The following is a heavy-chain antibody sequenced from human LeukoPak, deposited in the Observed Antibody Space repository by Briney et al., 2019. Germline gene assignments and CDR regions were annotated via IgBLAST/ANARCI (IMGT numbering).Heavy chain of an antibody. CDR3: ARSGAYYDSSGYSLIDY. J-gene: IGHJ4*02. V-gene: IGHV1-18*01. D-gene: IGHD3-22*01. CDR1: GYTFTSYG. Sequence: ASVKVSCKASGYTFTSYGISWVRQAPGQGLEWMGWISAYNGNTNYAQKLQGRVTMTTDTSTSTAYMGLRSLRSDDTAVYYCARSGAYYDSSGYSLIDYWGQGTLVTVSS. CDR2: ISAYNGNT.